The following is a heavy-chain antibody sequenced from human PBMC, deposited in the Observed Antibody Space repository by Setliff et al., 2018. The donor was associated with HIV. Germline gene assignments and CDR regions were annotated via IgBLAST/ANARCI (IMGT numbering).Heavy chain of an antibody. CDR1: GAPLSSYY. D-gene: IGHD3-16*01. CDR2: AYHSGRT. J-gene: IGHJ4*02. V-gene: IGHV4-59*04. Sequence: PSETLSLTCTVSGAPLSSYYLNWIRQSPGKGLEWIGNAYHSGRTYYNPSLKSRVAMSIDTSKNQFSLRLNSVTAADTAMYYCVHSLLGAPMVDYWGQGTLVTVSS. CDR3: VHSLLGAPMVDY.